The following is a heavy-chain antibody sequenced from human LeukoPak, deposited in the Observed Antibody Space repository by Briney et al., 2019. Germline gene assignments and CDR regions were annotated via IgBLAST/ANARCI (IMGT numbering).Heavy chain of an antibody. D-gene: IGHD6-13*01. CDR2: ISYDGSNK. CDR1: GFTFSSYA. J-gene: IGHJ4*02. Sequence: PGGSLRLSCAASGFTFSSYAMSWVRQAPGKGLEWVAVISYDGSNKYYADSVKGRFTISRDNSKNTLYLQMNSLRAEDTAVYYCARDHVAAAGTPQHWGQGTLVTVSS. V-gene: IGHV3-30-3*01. CDR3: ARDHVAAAGTPQH.